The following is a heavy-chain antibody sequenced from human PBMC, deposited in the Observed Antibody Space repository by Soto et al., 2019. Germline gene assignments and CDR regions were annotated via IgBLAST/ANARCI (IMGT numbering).Heavy chain of an antibody. Sequence: SETLSLTCTVAGGSISSGGYYRSWIRQHPGKGLEWIGYIYYSGSTYYNPSLKSRVTISVDTSKNQFSLKLSSVTAADTAVYYCARGQDSGYENYYFDYWGQGTLVTVSS. D-gene: IGHD5-12*01. J-gene: IGHJ4*02. CDR1: GGSISSGGYY. CDR3: ARGQDSGYENYYFDY. V-gene: IGHV4-31*03. CDR2: IYYSGST.